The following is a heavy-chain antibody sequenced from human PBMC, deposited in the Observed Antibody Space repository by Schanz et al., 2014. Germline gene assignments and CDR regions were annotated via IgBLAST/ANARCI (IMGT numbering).Heavy chain of an antibody. CDR2: IYIGGNT. Sequence: EVQLVQSGGDLVQPGGSLRLSCAASGFSVGNKYMNWVRQAPGKGLEWVSFIYIGGNTYYADSVKGRFTISRDNAKNSLYLEMNSLRAEDTALYYCARDRRNADIDYWGQGTLVTVSS. J-gene: IGHJ4*02. CDR1: GFSVGNKY. V-gene: IGHV3-66*01. CDR3: ARDRRNADIDY. D-gene: IGHD1-1*01.